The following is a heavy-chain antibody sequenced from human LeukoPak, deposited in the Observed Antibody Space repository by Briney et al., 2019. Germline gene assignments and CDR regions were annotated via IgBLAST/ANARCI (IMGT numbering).Heavy chain of an antibody. CDR1: GFTFSNYG. CDR3: VKDNPLDY. D-gene: IGHD1-14*01. CDR2: IRYDGNNK. J-gene: IGHJ4*02. V-gene: IGHV3-30*02. Sequence: PGGSLRLSCGASGFTFSNYGMLWVRQSPDKGLEWVAFIRYDGNNKLYADSMKGRFTSSRDNSKNTLYLHINSLRAEDTAVYYCVKDNPLDYWGQETLVIVSS.